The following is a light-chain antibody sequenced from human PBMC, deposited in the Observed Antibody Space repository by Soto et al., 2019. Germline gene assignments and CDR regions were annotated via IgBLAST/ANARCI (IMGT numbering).Light chain of an antibody. CDR1: QGIITY. J-gene: IGKJ4*01. CDR3: QQTRSYPST. V-gene: IGKV1-9*01. CDR2: GSS. Sequence: IQLTQSPSSLSASVGDSVTITCRASQGIITYLAWYQQKPGKAPNLLIYGSSTLQSGVPLRFSGSGSGTDFTLTINSLQYEDFATYYCQQTRSYPSTFGGGTKVDIK.